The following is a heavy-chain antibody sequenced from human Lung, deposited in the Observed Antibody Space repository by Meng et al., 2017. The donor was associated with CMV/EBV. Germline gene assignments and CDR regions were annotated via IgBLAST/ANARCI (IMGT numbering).Heavy chain of an antibody. J-gene: IGHJ4*02. D-gene: IGHD3-10*01. CDR3: ARRRGGSGRDC. V-gene: IGHV4-39*01. CDR1: VGSSSSSNYY. Sequence: LQPQESGPGLVKPSEPLSLTCTVSVGSSSSSNYYWDWIRQPPGKGLEWIGAIYHSGSTSYNPSLQSRVTMFVDTSKNQFSLMLTSVTATDTAVYYCARRRGGSGRDCWGQGTLVTVSS. CDR2: IYHSGST.